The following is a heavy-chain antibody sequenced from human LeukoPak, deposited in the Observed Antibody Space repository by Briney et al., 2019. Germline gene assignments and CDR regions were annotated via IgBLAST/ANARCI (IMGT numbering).Heavy chain of an antibody. CDR1: GGTFSSYA. CDR2: IIPIFGTA. Sequence: ASVKVSCKASGGTFSSYAISWVRQAPGQGLEWMGGIIPIFGTANYARKFQGRVTITADESTSTAYMELSSLRSEDTAVYYCARADSSGYYGAFDIWGQGTMVTVSS. CDR3: ARADSSGYYGAFDI. D-gene: IGHD3-22*01. J-gene: IGHJ3*02. V-gene: IGHV1-69*13.